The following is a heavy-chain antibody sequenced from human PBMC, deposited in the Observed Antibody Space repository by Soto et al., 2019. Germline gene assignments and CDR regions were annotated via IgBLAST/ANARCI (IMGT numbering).Heavy chain of an antibody. CDR2: ISYDGSNK. D-gene: IGHD1-7*01. CDR3: AKGDLSITGTIQIAYYYYYGMDV. V-gene: IGHV3-30*18. Sequence: PGGSLRLSCAASGFTFSSYGMHWVRQAPGKGLEWVAVISYDGSNKYYADSVKGRFTISRDNSKNTLYLQMNSLRAEDTAVYYCAKGDLSITGTIQIAYYYYYGMDVWGQGTTVTVSS. J-gene: IGHJ6*02. CDR1: GFTFSSYG.